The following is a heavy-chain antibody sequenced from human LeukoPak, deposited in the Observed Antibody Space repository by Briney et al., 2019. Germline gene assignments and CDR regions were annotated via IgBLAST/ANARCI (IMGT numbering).Heavy chain of an antibody. CDR1: GFTFSSYA. D-gene: IGHD3-22*01. CDR3: AKAVKGVVPWY. Sequence: GGSLRLSCAASGFTFSSYAMSWDRLAPGKGLEWVSAISGSGGSTYYADSVKGRFTISRDNSKNTLYLQMNSLRAEDTAVYYCAKAVKGVVPWYWGQGTLVTVSS. CDR2: ISGSGGST. J-gene: IGHJ4*02. V-gene: IGHV3-23*01.